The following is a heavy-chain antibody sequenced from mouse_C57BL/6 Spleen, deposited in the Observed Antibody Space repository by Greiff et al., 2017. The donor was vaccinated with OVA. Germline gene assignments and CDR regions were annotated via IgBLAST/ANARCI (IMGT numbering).Heavy chain of an antibody. V-gene: IGHV1-26*01. Sequence: VQLQQSGPELVKPGASVKISCKASGYTFTDYYMNWVKQSHGKSLEWIGDINPKNGGTSYNQKFKGKATLTVDKSSSTAYMELRSLTSEDSAVYYCARSGSSYYAMDYWGQGTSVTVSS. CDR2: INPKNGGT. D-gene: IGHD1-1*01. CDR3: ARSGSSYYAMDY. CDR1: GYTFTDYY. J-gene: IGHJ4*01.